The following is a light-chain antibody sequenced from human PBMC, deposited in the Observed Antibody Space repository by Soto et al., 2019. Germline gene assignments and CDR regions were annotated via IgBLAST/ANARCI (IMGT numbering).Light chain of an antibody. CDR3: QQGDSFPLT. Sequence: DIQMTQSPSSVSASVGDRVTITCRASQGISTWLAWFQKKPGEAPRLLIYTASTLHSGVPSRFSGSGYGTDFTLTISSLQPEDFATYYCQQGDSFPLTFGGGTKVEIK. CDR2: TAS. J-gene: IGKJ4*01. CDR1: QGISTW. V-gene: IGKV1-12*01.